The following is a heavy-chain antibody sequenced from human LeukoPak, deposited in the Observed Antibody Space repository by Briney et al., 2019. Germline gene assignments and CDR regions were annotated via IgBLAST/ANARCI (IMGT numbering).Heavy chain of an antibody. CDR3: AVAPASSASSDY. V-gene: IGHV3-64*01. CDR2: FTSNGGST. D-gene: IGHD3-22*01. CDR1: GIPFSSYA. Sequence: GGPRRPSFAAPGIPFSSYAMHGGRPAPGKGLGDVSAFTSNGGSTNYANSVKGRFTISRDNSKNKLYLQMGSLRAEAMGVYYCAVAPASSASSDYWGQGTRAPVS. J-gene: IGHJ4*02.